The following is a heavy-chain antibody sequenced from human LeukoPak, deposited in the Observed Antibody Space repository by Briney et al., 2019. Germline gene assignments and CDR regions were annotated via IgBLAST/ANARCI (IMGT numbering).Heavy chain of an antibody. CDR2: INWNGGST. D-gene: IGHD3-3*01. CDR1: GFTFDDYG. Sequence: PGGSLRLSCAASGFTFDDYGMSWVRQAPGKGLDWVSGINWNGGSTGYADSVKGRFTISRDNAKNSLYLQMNSLRAEDTALYYCARELGGYDFWSGYYFDYWGQGTLVTVSS. V-gene: IGHV3-20*04. J-gene: IGHJ4*02. CDR3: ARELGGYDFWSGYYFDY.